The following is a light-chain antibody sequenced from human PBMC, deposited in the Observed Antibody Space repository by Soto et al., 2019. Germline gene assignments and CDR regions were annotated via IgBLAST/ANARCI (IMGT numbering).Light chain of an antibody. CDR1: QSISSN. CDR2: DAS. J-gene: IGKJ1*01. CDR3: QQYNNWPQT. Sequence: EIVMTQSPATLSVSPGERATLSCRASQSISSNLAWYQQKPGQAPRLLIYDASTRATDIPARFSGSGSGTEFTLTISSLQSEDFAEYHCQQYNNWPQTFGQGTKVDIK. V-gene: IGKV3-15*01.